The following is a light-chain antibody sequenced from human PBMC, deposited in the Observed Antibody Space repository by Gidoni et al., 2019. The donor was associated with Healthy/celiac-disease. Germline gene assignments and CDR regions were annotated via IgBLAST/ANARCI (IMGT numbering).Light chain of an antibody. CDR2: DVS. J-gene: IGLJ2*01. CDR1: SSDVGGYNY. Sequence: QSALTQPASVSGSPGQSSTISCTGTSSDVGGYNYVSWYQQHPVKAPKLMIYDVSNRPSGVSNRFSGSKSGNTASLTISGLQAEDEADYYCSSYTSSSTLYVVFGGGTKLTVL. V-gene: IGLV2-14*03. CDR3: SSYTSSSTLYVV.